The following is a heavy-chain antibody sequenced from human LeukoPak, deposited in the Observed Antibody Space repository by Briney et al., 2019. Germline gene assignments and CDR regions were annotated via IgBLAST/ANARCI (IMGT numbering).Heavy chain of an antibody. CDR3: ARGRDYYDSSGYSDY. Sequence: GASVRVSCKAPGYTFTGYYMHWVRQAPGQGLEWMGWINPNSGGTNYAQKFQGRVTMTRDTSISTAYMELSRLRSDDTAVYYCARGRDYYDSSGYSDYWGQGTLVTVSS. D-gene: IGHD3-22*01. CDR2: INPNSGGT. J-gene: IGHJ4*02. V-gene: IGHV1-2*02. CDR1: GYTFTGYY.